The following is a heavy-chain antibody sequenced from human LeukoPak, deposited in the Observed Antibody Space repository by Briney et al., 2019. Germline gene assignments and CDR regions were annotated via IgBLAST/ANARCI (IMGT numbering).Heavy chain of an antibody. V-gene: IGHV3-30*02. Sequence: PGGSLRLSCAASGFTFSSYGMHWVRQAPGKGLEWVAFIRYDGSNKYYADSVKGRFTIPRDNSKNTLYLQMNSLRAEDTAVYYCAKRDTAMVTGSLFDYWGQGTLVTVSS. CDR1: GFTFSSYG. D-gene: IGHD5-18*01. J-gene: IGHJ4*02. CDR3: AKRDTAMVTGSLFDY. CDR2: IRYDGSNK.